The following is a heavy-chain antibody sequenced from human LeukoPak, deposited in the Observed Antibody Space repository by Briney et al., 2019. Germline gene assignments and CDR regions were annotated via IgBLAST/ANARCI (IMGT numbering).Heavy chain of an antibody. V-gene: IGHV3-30-3*01. CDR2: ISYDGSNK. CDR1: GFTFSSYA. Sequence: GRSLRLSCAASGFTFSSYAMHWVRQAPGKGLEWVAVISYDGSNKYYADSVKGRFTISRDYSKNTLYLQMNSLRAEDTAVYYCTTVDPLSAFDIWGQGTMVTVSS. J-gene: IGHJ3*02. CDR3: TTVDPLSAFDI.